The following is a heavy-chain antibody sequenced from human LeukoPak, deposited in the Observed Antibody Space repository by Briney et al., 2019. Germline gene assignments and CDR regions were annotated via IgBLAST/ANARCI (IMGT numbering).Heavy chain of an antibody. CDR1: GYTFTGYY. D-gene: IGHD6-13*01. Sequence: GASVKVSCKASGYTFTGYYMHWVRQAPGQGFEWMGWINPNSGGTNYAQKFQGRVTMTRDTSISTAYMELSRLRSDDTAVYYCARDAAYSSSWYWFDPWGQGTLVTVSS. J-gene: IGHJ5*02. CDR2: INPNSGGT. CDR3: ARDAAYSSSWYWFDP. V-gene: IGHV1-2*02.